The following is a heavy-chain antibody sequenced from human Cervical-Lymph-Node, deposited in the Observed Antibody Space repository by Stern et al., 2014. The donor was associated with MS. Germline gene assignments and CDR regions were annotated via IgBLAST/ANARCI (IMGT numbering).Heavy chain of an antibody. J-gene: IGHJ4*02. D-gene: IGHD3-22*01. CDR2: IYYSGST. V-gene: IGHV4-59*11. CDR1: GTSIFSHY. Sequence: QAQLQESGPGLVKPSETLSLTCAVSGTSIFSHYWNWIRQPPGKGLEWIGYIYYSGSTNYSPSLKSRFTIPVDTSKTQFSLKLSSVTAADTAVYYCARDDTSGYYPNYWGQGTLVTVSS. CDR3: ARDDTSGYYPNY.